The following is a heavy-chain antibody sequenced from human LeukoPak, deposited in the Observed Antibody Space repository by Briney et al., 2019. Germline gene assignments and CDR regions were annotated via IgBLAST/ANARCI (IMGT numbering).Heavy chain of an antibody. D-gene: IGHD1-26*01. Sequence: PSGTLSLTCAVYGGSFSGYYWSWIRQPPGKGLEWIGEINHSGSTNYNPSLKSRVTISVDTSKNQFSLKLSSVTAADTAVYYCARAGATGAPNYYYYGMDVWGQGTTVTVSS. CDR3: ARAGATGAPNYYYYGMDV. V-gene: IGHV4-34*01. J-gene: IGHJ6*02. CDR2: INHSGST. CDR1: GGSFSGYY.